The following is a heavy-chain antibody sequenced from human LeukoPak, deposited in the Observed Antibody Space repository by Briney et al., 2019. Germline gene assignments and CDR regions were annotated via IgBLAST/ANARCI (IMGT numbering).Heavy chain of an antibody. Sequence: SETLSLTCTVSGGSISTYYWGWIRQPAGNGLEWIGRIYTSGNTNYNPSLKSRVTMSLDTSKNQFSLKLSSVTAADTAVYYCARDNSRSYDFWSGLRTTNWFDPWGQRTLVTVSS. CDR2: IYTSGNT. D-gene: IGHD3-3*01. CDR3: ARDNSRSYDFWSGLRTTNWFDP. V-gene: IGHV4-4*07. J-gene: IGHJ5*02. CDR1: GGSISTYY.